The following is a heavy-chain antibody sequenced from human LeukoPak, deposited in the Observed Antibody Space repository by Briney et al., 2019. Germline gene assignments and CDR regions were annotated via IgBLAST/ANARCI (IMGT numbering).Heavy chain of an antibody. CDR1: GGSFSGYY. Sequence: SETLSLACAVYGGSFSGYYWSWIRQPPGKGLEWIGEINHSGSTNYNPSLKSRVTISVDTSKNQFSLKLSSVTAADTAVYYCAAGGIAAAFDYWGQGTLVTVSS. CDR3: AAGGIAAAFDY. V-gene: IGHV4-34*01. CDR2: INHSGST. D-gene: IGHD6-13*01. J-gene: IGHJ4*02.